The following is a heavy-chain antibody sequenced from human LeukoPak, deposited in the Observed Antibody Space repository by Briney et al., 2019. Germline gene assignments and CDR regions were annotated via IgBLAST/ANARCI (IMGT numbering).Heavy chain of an antibody. Sequence: GALRLSCAASGFTFSDYHMSWIRQAPGKGLEWVSYIIAGGSHIYYADSVRGRFTISRDNAKNSLYLQMNSLRAEDTAVYYCARDKRWELDYYYGMDVWGQGTTVTVSS. CDR2: IIAGGSHI. D-gene: IGHD1-26*01. CDR1: GFTFSDYH. CDR3: ARDKRWELDYYYGMDV. V-gene: IGHV3-11*04. J-gene: IGHJ6*02.